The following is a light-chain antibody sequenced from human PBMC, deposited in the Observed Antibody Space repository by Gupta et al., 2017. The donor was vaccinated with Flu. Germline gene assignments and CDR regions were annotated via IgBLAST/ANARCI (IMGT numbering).Light chain of an antibody. V-gene: IGKV3-11*01. CDR2: DAS. Sequence: GERATRSCRASQSGGTSLAWYQQRPGQAPRLLIYDASNRATAIPARFLGGGSGTDFTLTISSLEPEDFAVYYCQQRTNWLWTFGQGTKVEIK. J-gene: IGKJ1*01. CDR3: QQRTNWLWT. CDR1: QSGGTS.